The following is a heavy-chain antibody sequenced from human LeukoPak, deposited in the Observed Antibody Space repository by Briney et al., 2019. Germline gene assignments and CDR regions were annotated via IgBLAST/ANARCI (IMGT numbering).Heavy chain of an antibody. J-gene: IGHJ6*03. Sequence: SQTLSLTCAISGDSVSSNIAAWNWIRQSPSRGLEWLGRTYYRSKWYNDYAMSVKSRITINPDTSKNQFSLQLSSVTSEDTAVYYCAKSYSARLGQESYYYFYMDVWGKGTTITVSS. CDR2: TYYRSKWYN. CDR3: AKSYSARLGQESYYYFYMDV. V-gene: IGHV6-1*01. CDR1: GDSVSSNIAA. D-gene: IGHD6-13*01.